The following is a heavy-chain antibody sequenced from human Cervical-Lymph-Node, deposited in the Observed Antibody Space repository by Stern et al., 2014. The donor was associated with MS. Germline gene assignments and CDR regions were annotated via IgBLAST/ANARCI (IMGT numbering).Heavy chain of an antibody. CDR3: ARHCAKREQCAFDY. J-gene: IGHJ4*02. Sequence: VQLVESGAEVKKPGESLKISCKGSGYNFTSYWIGWVRQMPGKGLEWMGIIYPGESDTRNSPSFQGQVTISADKSISTAYLQWSSLKASDTAMYYCARHCAKREQCAFDYWGQGTLVTVSS. D-gene: IGHD6-19*01. CDR2: IYPGESDT. CDR1: GYNFTSYW. V-gene: IGHV5-51*01.